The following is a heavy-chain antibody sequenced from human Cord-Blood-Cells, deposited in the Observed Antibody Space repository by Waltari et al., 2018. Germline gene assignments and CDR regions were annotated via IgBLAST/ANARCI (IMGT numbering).Heavy chain of an antibody. CDR3: ARFARYNWNYPDY. CDR2: IISILGKA. D-gene: IGHD1-7*01. J-gene: IGHJ4*02. CDR1: GGTFCSYA. V-gene: IGHV1-69*01. Sequence: QVQLVQSGAEVKKPGSSVKVSCKASGGTFCSYAISWGRKAHGEGREWMGGIISILGKANYAQKFQGRDTMTEDESMSTAYMGLSSLRSEDTAVYYCARFARYNWNYPDYWGQGTLVTVSS.